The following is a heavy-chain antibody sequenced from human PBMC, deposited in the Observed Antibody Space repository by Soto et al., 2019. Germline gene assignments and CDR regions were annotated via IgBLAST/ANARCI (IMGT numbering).Heavy chain of an antibody. CDR3: AKSPESDSYGFSGGLLHENYYFDY. CDR1: GFTFSSYA. V-gene: IGHV3-23*01. D-gene: IGHD5-18*01. J-gene: IGHJ4*02. CDR2: ISGSGGST. Sequence: GGSLRLSCAASGFTFSSYAMSWVRQAPGKGLEWVSAISGSGGSTYYADSVKGRFTISRDNSKNTLYLQMNSLRAEDTAVYYCAKSPESDSYGFSGGLLHENYYFDYWGQGTLVTVSS.